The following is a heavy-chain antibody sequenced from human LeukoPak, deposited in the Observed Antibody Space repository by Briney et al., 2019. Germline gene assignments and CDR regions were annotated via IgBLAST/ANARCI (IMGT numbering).Heavy chain of an antibody. CDR1: GYTFNSYD. V-gene: IGHV1-8*01. Sequence: ASVKVSCKASGYTFNSYDINWVRQATGQGLVWMGWMNPTSGHTGYAQNFQGRVTMTRDTSISTAYMELNSLTSEDTAVYYCARSPVGVRKKHDFWGQGTLVIVSS. D-gene: IGHD3-10*01. CDR3: ARSPVGVRKKHDF. J-gene: IGHJ4*02. CDR2: MNPTSGHT.